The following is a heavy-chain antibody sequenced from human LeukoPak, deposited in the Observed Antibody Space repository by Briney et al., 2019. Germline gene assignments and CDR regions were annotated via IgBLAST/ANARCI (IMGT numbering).Heavy chain of an antibody. D-gene: IGHD3-3*01. CDR1: GFTFSSYA. CDR3: AKGNTIFGVVILS. CDR2: ISGSGGST. V-gene: IGHV3-23*01. Sequence: GGSLRLSCAASGFTFSSYAMSWVRQASGKGLEWVSAISGSGGSTYYADSVKGRFTISRDNSKNTLYLQMNSLRAEDTAVHYCAKGNTIFGVVILSWGQGTMVTVSS. J-gene: IGHJ3*01.